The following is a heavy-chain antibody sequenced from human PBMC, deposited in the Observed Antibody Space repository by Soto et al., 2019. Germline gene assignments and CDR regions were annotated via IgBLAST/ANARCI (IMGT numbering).Heavy chain of an antibody. CDR2: VSYRGNT. CDR3: ARNMVRGVIRWFDP. V-gene: IGHV4-31*03. D-gene: IGHD3-10*01. Sequence: TSETLSLTCTVSGASITSGPYYWAWIRQLPGKGLEWIGYVSYRGNTSYNPSLKGRLTISEDTSKNQFSLNLSSVTAADTAVYYCARNMVRGVIRWFDPWGQGILVTVSS. J-gene: IGHJ5*02. CDR1: GASITSGPYY.